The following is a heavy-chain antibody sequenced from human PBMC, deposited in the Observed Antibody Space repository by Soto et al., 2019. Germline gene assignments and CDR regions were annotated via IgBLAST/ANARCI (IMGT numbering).Heavy chain of an antibody. CDR1: GYSISSGYY. D-gene: IGHD3-3*01. V-gene: IGHV4-38-2*01. CDR2: IYHSGST. Sequence: KASETLSLTCAVSGYSISSGYYWGWIRQPPGKGLEWIGSIYHSGSTYYNPSLKSRVTISVDTSKNQFSLKLSSVTAADTAVYYCARVQGRITIFGVVPPGDWFDPWGQGTLVTVSS. CDR3: ARVQGRITIFGVVPPGDWFDP. J-gene: IGHJ5*02.